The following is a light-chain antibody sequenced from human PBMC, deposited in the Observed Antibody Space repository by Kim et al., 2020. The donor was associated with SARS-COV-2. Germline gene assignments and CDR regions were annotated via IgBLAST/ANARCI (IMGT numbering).Light chain of an antibody. Sequence: VYWYQQVPGTAPKLLIYRNDQRASGVPGRFSASKSGTSATLAISGLRSEDEADYYCATWSDIVSARVFGGGTKVTVL. J-gene: IGLJ3*02. CDR3: ATWSDIVSARV. CDR2: RND. V-gene: IGLV1-47*01.